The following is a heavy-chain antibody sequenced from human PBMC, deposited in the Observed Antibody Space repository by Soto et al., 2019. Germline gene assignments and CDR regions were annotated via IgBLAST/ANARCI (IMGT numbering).Heavy chain of an antibody. CDR1: GFTFDDYA. CDR3: AKGPVRSGGYYDILTGYWVY. J-gene: IGHJ4*02. Sequence: PGGSLRLSCAASGFTFDDYAMYWVRQVPGKGLEWVSGISWNSGRIGYADSVKGRFTISRDNSKNTLYLQMNSLRAEDTAVYYCAKGPVRSGGYYDILTGYWVYWGQGTLVTVSS. CDR2: ISWNSGRI. V-gene: IGHV3-9*01. D-gene: IGHD3-9*01.